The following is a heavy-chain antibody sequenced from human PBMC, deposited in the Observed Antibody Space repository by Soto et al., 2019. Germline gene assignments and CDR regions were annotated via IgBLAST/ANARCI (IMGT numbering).Heavy chain of an antibody. Sequence: VQLVESGGGVVQPGRSLRLSCAASGFTFSSYGMHWVRQAPGKGLEWVAVISYDGSNKYYADSVKGRFTISRDNSKNTLYLQMNSLRAEDTAVYYCAKDSDSGYDWFDYWGQGTLVTVSS. J-gene: IGHJ4*02. V-gene: IGHV3-30*18. CDR2: ISYDGSNK. D-gene: IGHD5-12*01. CDR3: AKDSDSGYDWFDY. CDR1: GFTFSSYG.